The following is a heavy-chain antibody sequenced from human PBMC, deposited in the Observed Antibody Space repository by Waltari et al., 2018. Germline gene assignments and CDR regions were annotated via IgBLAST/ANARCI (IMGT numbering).Heavy chain of an antibody. Sequence: QVQLQQWCAGLLKPAETLSLTCGVSGGSSSGYYWSWIRQPPGKGLEWIGEINHSGHTNYNPSLKSRVTISIDTSKNQFSLKLSSVTAADTAVYYCARGRPYYMDVWGKGTTVTVSS. J-gene: IGHJ6*03. CDR3: ARGRPYYMDV. CDR2: INHSGHT. CDR1: GGSSSGYY. V-gene: IGHV4-34*01.